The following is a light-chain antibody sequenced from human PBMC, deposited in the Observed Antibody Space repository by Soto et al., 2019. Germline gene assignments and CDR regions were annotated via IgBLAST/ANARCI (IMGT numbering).Light chain of an antibody. Sequence: GDRVTITCRASQSISSWLSWYQQKPGKAPKLLIYDASSLESGVPSRFSGSGSGTEFTLTISSLQPDDFATYYGQHRGSFGPGTKVDIK. CDR1: QSISSW. CDR3: QHRGS. V-gene: IGKV1-5*01. CDR2: DAS. J-gene: IGKJ3*01.